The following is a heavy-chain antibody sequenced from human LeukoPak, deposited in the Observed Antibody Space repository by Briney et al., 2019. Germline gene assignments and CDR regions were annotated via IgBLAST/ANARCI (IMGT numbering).Heavy chain of an antibody. CDR1: GFTFSSYT. J-gene: IGHJ4*02. V-gene: IGHV3-21*04. CDR2: FSCCTSFI. Sequence: GGSLRLSCAASGFTFSSYTMHWVRQAPGKGLESVAFFSCCTSFIYYADSLRGRFTISRDNTKNSLYLQMNSLRAEDTAVYYCARGYCSGGSCQRRLFDYWGQGTLVTVSS. CDR3: ARGYCSGGSCQRRLFDY. D-gene: IGHD2-15*01.